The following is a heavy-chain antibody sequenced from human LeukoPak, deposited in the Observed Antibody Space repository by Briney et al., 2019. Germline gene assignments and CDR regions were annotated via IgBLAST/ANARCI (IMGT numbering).Heavy chain of an antibody. V-gene: IGHV4-34*01. D-gene: IGHD6-19*01. J-gene: IGHJ4*02. CDR3: ASCSQLRPIAVAGTGCPIGY. CDR2: INHSGST. CDR1: GGSFSGYY. Sequence: DPSETLSLTCAVYGGSFSGYYWSWIRQPPGKGLEWIGEINHSGSTNYNPSLKSRVTISVDTSKNQFSLKLSSVTAADTAVYYCASCSQLRPIAVAGTGCPIGYWGQGTLVTVSS.